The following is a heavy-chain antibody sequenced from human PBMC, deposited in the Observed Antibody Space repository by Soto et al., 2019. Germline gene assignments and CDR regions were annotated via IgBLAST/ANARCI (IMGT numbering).Heavy chain of an antibody. CDR2: INWNGGSI. J-gene: IGHJ5*02. D-gene: IGHD3-10*01. V-gene: IGHV3-20*04. Sequence: EVQLVESGGGVVRPGASLRLSCAASGFTFDDYGMTWVRQAPGKGLEWVSGINWNGGSIVYADSVKGRFTISRDNAKNSLDLQMNSRRAEDTALYYCASDPPYYYGSGSYWFDPWGQGTLVTVSS. CDR1: GFTFDDYG. CDR3: ASDPPYYYGSGSYWFDP.